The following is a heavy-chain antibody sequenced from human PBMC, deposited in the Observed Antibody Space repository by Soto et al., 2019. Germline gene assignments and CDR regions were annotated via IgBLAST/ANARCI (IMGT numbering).Heavy chain of an antibody. J-gene: IGHJ6*02. V-gene: IGHV3-30-3*01. D-gene: IGHD3-3*01. CDR3: ARDLDYDFWSGYSGYYYGMDV. CDR1: GFTFSSYA. Sequence: GGSLRLSCAASGFTFSSYAMHWVRQAPGKGLEWVAVISYDGSNKYYADSVKGRFTISRDNSKNTLYLQMNSLRAEDTAVYYCARDLDYDFWSGYSGYYYGMDVWGQGTTVTVSS. CDR2: ISYDGSNK.